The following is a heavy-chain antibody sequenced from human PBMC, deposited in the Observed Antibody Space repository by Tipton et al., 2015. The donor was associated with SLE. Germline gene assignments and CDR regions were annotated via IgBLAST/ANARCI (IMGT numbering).Heavy chain of an antibody. D-gene: IGHD4-17*01. CDR3: ARHDGDYFFDY. J-gene: IGHJ4*02. CDR2: ASYSGNT. CDR1: GGSITNRRYY. Sequence: PSLTCSVSGGSITNRRYYWGWVRRPPGKGLEWIGSASYSGNTYYTPSLKSRVTVSLDTSKKQVSLMVRSVTAADTAVYYCARHDGDYFFDYWGQGTLVTVSS. V-gene: IGHV4-39*07.